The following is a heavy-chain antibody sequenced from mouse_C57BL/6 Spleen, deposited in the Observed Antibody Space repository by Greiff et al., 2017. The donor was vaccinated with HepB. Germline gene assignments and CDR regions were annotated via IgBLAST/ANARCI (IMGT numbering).Heavy chain of an antibody. CDR1: GFTFSSYG. J-gene: IGHJ4*01. CDR2: ISSGGSYT. V-gene: IGHV5-6*02. Sequence: EVKLMESGGDLVKPGGSLKLSCAASGFTFSSYGMSWVRQTPDKRLEWVATISSGGSYTYYPDSVKGRFTISRDNAKNTLYLQMSSLKSEDTAMYYCARGLRQGAAMDYWGQGTSVTVSS. CDR3: ARGLRQGAAMDY. D-gene: IGHD2-12*01.